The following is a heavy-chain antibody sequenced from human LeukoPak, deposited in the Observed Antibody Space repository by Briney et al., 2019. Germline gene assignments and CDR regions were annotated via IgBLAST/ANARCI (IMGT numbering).Heavy chain of an antibody. CDR1: GFIFSSYW. CDR3: LRYCSGGVCPGWFDP. J-gene: IGHJ5*02. V-gene: IGHV3-7*01. D-gene: IGHD2-8*02. Sequence: GGSLRLSCAASGFIFSSYWMSWVRQAPGKGLEWVANIKTDGSEKYYVDSVKGRFTLSRDNANNSLYLQMNSLRAEDTAVYYCLRYCSGGVCPGWFDPWGQGTLVTVSS. CDR2: IKTDGSEK.